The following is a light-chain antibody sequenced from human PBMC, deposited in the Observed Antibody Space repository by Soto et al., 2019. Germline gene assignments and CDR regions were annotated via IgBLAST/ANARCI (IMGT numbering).Light chain of an antibody. CDR1: QSLSNR. J-gene: IGKJ1*01. Sequence: DIQMTQSPSTLAASLGDRVTITCRASQSLSNRLAWYQQKPGKAPKVLIYDASSLESGVPSRLSGSGSGTDFILTISSLQPDDFSTYYCQYYAGVWTFGQGTKVDIK. CDR3: QYYAGVWT. CDR2: DAS. V-gene: IGKV1-5*01.